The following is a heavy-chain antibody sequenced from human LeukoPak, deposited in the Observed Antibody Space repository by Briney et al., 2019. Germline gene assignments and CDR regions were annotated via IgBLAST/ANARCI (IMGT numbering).Heavy chain of an antibody. CDR2: ISYDGSNK. Sequence: QTGGSLRLSCAASGFTFSTYGMHWVRQAPGKGLEWVAVISYDGSNKYYADSVKGRFTISRDNSKNTLYLQMNSLRAEDTAVYYCARNQDYGVYNSVGAFDIWGQGTMVTVSS. CDR1: GFTFSTYG. V-gene: IGHV3-30*03. CDR3: ARNQDYGVYNSVGAFDI. D-gene: IGHD4-17*01. J-gene: IGHJ3*02.